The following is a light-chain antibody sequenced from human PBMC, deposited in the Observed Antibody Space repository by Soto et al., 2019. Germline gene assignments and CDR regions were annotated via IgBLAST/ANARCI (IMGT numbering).Light chain of an antibody. CDR1: ESISTW. J-gene: IGKJ1*01. CDR2: GAS. V-gene: IGKV1-5*03. CDR3: QQYSRLWS. Sequence: DIQMTQSPSSLSASVGDRVTITCRASESISTWLAWYQQKPGKAPKLLTYGASSLESGVPPRFSGDGSETDFTLTINSLQRDDFGTYYCQQYSRLWSFGQGTKVEIE.